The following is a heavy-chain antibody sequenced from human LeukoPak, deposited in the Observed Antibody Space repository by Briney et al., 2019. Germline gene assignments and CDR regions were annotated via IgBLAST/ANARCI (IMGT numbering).Heavy chain of an antibody. V-gene: IGHV4-4*07. CDR3: ARDQKEKWVDYYDSSGYSAYYYYYMDV. D-gene: IGHD3-22*01. CDR2: IFTSGST. CDR1: SGSISNFH. Sequence: SETLSLTCSVASGSISNFHWSWIRQPAGKGLEWIGRIFTSGSTNYNPSLKSRVTISVDTSKNQFSLKLSSVTAADTAVYYCARDQKEKWVDYYDSSGYSAYYYYYMDVWGKGTTVTISS. J-gene: IGHJ6*03.